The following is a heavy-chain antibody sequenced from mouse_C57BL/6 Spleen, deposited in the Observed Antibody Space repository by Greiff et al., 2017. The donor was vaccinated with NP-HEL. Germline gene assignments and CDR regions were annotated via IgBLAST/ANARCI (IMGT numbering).Heavy chain of an antibody. Sequence: VQLKESGPGLVKPSQSLSLTCSVTGYSITSGYYWNWIRQFPGNKLEWMGYISYDGSNNYNPSLKNRIPITRDTSKNQFFLKLNSVTTEDTATYYCARGMSRYWYFDVWGTGTTVTVSS. CDR2: ISYDGSN. V-gene: IGHV3-6*01. D-gene: IGHD1-1*01. CDR3: ARGMSRYWYFDV. J-gene: IGHJ1*03. CDR1: GYSITSGYY.